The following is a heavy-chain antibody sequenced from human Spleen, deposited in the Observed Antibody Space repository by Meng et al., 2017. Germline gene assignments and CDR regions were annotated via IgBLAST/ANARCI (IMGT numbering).Heavy chain of an antibody. Sequence: QVQLQQWGEGLWKPSETLSLTCVVSGGSFSDYYWSWIRQPPGKGLEWIGEINHRGKTTYNPSLKSRVTMSIDTSEKQFSLKLSSVTAADTAVYYCARDAGDLWGQGTLVTVSS. J-gene: IGHJ5*02. V-gene: IGHV4-34*01. CDR2: INHRGKT. CDR3: ARDAGDL. CDR1: GGSFSDYY.